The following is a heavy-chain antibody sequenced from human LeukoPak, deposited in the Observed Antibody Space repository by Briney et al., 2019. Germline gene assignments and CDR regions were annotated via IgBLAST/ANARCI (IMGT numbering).Heavy chain of an antibody. CDR3: ARGGPVRGVIIPFDY. CDR1: GYTFTSYG. Sequence: ASVKVSCKASGYTFTSYGISWVRQAPGQGLEWMGWISANNGNTNYAQKLQGRVTMTTDTSTSTAYMELRSLRSDDTAVYYGARGGPVRGVIIPFDYWGQGTLVTVSS. V-gene: IGHV1-18*01. CDR2: ISANNGNT. J-gene: IGHJ4*02. D-gene: IGHD3-10*01.